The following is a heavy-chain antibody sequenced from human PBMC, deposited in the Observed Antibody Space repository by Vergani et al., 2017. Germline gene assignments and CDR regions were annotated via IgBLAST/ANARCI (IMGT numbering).Heavy chain of an antibody. CDR3: CIAAAGTDRWFDP. Sequence: QVQLQESGPGLVKPSQTLSLTCTVSGGSISSGGYYWSWIRQHPGKGLEWIGYIYYSGSTYYNTSLKSRVTISVDTSKNQFSLKLSSVTAADTAVYYCCIAAAGTDRWFDPWGQGTLVTVSS. CDR2: IYYSGST. V-gene: IGHV4-31*03. CDR1: GGSISSGGYY. D-gene: IGHD6-13*01. J-gene: IGHJ5*02.